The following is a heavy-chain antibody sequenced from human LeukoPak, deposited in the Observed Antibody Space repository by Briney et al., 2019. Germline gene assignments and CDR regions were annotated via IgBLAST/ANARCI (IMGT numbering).Heavy chain of an antibody. D-gene: IGHD3-3*01. CDR3: AKDPRPYYDVPVGY. CDR1: GFMFSDYA. J-gene: IGHJ4*02. V-gene: IGHV3-23*01. Sequence: GGSLRLSCVASGFMFSDYAISWVRQAPGKGLEWGLSISSSVGTTFYADSVKGRFPISRDLFKKTVHLEMTAMRAEDPPVYSCAKDPRPYYDVPVGYWGQGTLVSVSP. CDR2: ISSSVGTT.